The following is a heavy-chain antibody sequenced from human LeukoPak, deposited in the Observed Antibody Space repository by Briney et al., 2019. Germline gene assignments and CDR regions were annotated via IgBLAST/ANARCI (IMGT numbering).Heavy chain of an antibody. J-gene: IGHJ4*02. V-gene: IGHV3-30*02. Sequence: GGSLRLSCAASGFTFSSYGMHWVRQAPGKGLEWVAFIRYDGSNKYYADSVKCRFTISRDNSKNTLYLQMNSLRAEDTAVYYCAKANSGYDYEFDYWGQGTLVTVSS. CDR1: GFTFSSYG. D-gene: IGHD5-12*01. CDR3: AKANSGYDYEFDY. CDR2: IRYDGSNK.